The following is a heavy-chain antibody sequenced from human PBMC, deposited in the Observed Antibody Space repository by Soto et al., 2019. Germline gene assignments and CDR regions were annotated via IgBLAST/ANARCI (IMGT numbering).Heavy chain of an antibody. D-gene: IGHD3-22*01. CDR3: ARPAGDSSGYYYDY. J-gene: IGHJ4*02. V-gene: IGHV3-30-3*01. CDR1: GFTFSSYA. Sequence: QVQLVESGGGVVQPGRSPRLSCAASGFTFSSYAMHWVRQAPGKGLEWVAVISYDGSNKYYADSVKGRFTISRDNSKNTLYLQMNSLRAEDTAVYYCARPAGDSSGYYYDYWGQGTLVTVSS. CDR2: ISYDGSNK.